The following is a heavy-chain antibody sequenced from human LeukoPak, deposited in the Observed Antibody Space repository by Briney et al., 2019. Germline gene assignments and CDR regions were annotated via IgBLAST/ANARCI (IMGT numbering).Heavy chain of an antibody. CDR1: GFTFTDYY. CDR3: ARVSTENLRYFYYYMDV. Sequence: PGGSLRLSCAASGFTFTDYYMTWIRQAPGKGLEWVSYISSSGSTVYYADSVRGRVTISRDNTKNSLYLQMSSLRAEDTAVYYCARVSTENLRYFYYYMDVWGKGTTVTVSS. V-gene: IGHV3-11*04. D-gene: IGHD2/OR15-2a*01. CDR2: ISSSGSTV. J-gene: IGHJ6*03.